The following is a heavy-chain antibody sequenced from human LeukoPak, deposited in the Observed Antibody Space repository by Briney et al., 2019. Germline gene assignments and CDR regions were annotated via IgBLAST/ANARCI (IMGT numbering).Heavy chain of an antibody. D-gene: IGHD2-15*01. J-gene: IGHJ4*02. CDR3: ARTGSRYCSGGSCSYSDY. Sequence: ETLSLTCTVSGGSVSSGSDYWSWIRQPPGKGLEXIGYIYYSGSTNYNPSLKSRVTISVDASKNQFSLKLSSVTAADTAVYYCARTGSRYCSGGSCSYSDYWGQGTLVTVSS. CDR1: GGSVSSGSDY. CDR2: IYYSGST. V-gene: IGHV4-61*01.